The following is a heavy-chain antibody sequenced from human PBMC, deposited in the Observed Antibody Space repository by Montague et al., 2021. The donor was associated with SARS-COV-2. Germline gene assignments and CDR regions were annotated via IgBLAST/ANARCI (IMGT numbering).Heavy chain of an antibody. CDR3: GRGRTRITMIVVVIDAFDI. Sequence: YYSGSTYYNPSLKSRVTIPVDTSKNQFSLKLSSVTAEDTAVYYWGRGRTRITMIVVVIDAFDIWGQGTMVIVSS. CDR2: YYSGST. J-gene: IGHJ3*02. V-gene: IGHV4-31*02. D-gene: IGHD3-22*01.